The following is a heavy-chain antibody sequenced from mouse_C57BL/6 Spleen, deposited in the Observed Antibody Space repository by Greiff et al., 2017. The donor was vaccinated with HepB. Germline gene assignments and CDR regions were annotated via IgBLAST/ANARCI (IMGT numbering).Heavy chain of an antibody. CDR2: ISDGGSYT. CDR1: GFTFSSYA. D-gene: IGHD2-5*01. J-gene: IGHJ1*03. V-gene: IGHV5-4*01. CDR3: ARGGPTIVTTWYFDV. Sequence: EVQWVESGGGLVKPGGSLKLSCAASGFTFSSYAMSWVRQTPEKRLEWVATISDGGSYTYYPDNVKGRFTISRDNAKNNLYLQMSHLKSEDTAMYYCARGGPTIVTTWYFDVWGTGTTVTVSS.